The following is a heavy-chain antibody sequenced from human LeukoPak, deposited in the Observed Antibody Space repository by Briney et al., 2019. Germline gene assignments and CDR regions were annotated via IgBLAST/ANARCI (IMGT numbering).Heavy chain of an antibody. CDR2: INYSGRA. J-gene: IGHJ4*02. D-gene: IGHD6-19*01. Sequence: SETLSLTCAVYAGSFSGYHWSWIRQSPGKGLEWIGEINYSGRANYNPSLQSRVIMSVDTSKNQFSLRLSSVTVADTAVYYCARSAFDSSGWKGNDYWGQGTLVTVSS. V-gene: IGHV4-34*01. CDR3: ARSAFDSSGWKGNDY. CDR1: AGSFSGYH.